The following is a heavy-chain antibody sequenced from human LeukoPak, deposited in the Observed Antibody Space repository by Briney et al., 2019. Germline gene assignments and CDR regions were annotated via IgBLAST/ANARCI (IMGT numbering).Heavy chain of an antibody. D-gene: IGHD6-13*01. CDR1: GFTFSSYA. Sequence: GGSLRLSCAASGFTFSSYAMSWVRQAPGKGLEWVSAISGSGGSTYYADSVKGRFTISRDNSKNTLYLQMNSLRAEDTAVYYCAKGPSPTTWYSSSWYYFDYWGQGTLVTVTS. CDR3: AKGPSPTTWYSSSWYYFDY. CDR2: ISGSGGST. J-gene: IGHJ4*02. V-gene: IGHV3-23*01.